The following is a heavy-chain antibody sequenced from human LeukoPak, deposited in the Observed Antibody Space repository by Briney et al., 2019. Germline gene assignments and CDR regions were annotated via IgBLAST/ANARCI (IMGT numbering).Heavy chain of an antibody. CDR1: GGSISSSSYY. CDR3: ARTALSPFTVTTRWFDY. J-gene: IGHJ4*02. Sequence: PSETLSLTCTVSGGSISSSSYYWGWIRQPPGKGLEWIGSIYYSGSTYYNPSLKSRVTISVDTSKNQFSLKLSSVTAADTAVYYCARTALSPFTVTTRWFDYWGQGTLVTVSS. V-gene: IGHV4-39*01. CDR2: IYYSGST. D-gene: IGHD4-17*01.